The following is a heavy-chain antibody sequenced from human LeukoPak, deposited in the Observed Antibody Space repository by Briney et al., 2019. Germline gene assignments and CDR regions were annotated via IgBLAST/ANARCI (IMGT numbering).Heavy chain of an antibody. CDR3: ARSIVGATTNYFDY. Sequence: RGASVKVSCKASGGTFSSYAISWVRQAPGQGLEWMGGIIPIFGTANHAQKFQGRVTITTDESTSTAYMELSSLRSEDTAAYYCARSIVGATTNYFDYWGQGTLVTVSS. CDR2: IIPIFGTA. D-gene: IGHD1-26*01. J-gene: IGHJ4*02. CDR1: GGTFSSYA. V-gene: IGHV1-69*05.